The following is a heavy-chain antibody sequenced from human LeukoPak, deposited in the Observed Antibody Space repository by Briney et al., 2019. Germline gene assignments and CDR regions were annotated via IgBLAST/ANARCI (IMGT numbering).Heavy chain of an antibody. J-gene: IGHJ4*02. CDR3: ARRLVGAKDFDY. D-gene: IGHD1-26*01. Sequence: PSETLSLTCTVSGYSISSGYYWGWIRQPPGKGLEWIGSIYHSGSTYYNPSLKSRVTISVDTSKNQFSLKLSSVTAADTAVYYCARRLVGAKDFDYWGQGTLVTVSS. CDR1: GYSISSGYY. V-gene: IGHV4-38-2*02. CDR2: IYHSGST.